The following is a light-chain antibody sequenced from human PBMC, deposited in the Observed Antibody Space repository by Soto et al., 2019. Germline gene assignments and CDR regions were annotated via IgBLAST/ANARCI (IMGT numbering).Light chain of an antibody. CDR3: QQYGSSPIT. CDR1: QSVSSSY. V-gene: IGKV3-20*01. CDR2: GAS. J-gene: IGKJ5*01. Sequence: EIVLTQSPGTLSLSPGERATISCRVSQSVSSSYLAWYQQKPGQAPRLLIYGASSRATGIPDKFSVSGSGTDFTLTISRVEPEDFAVYYCQQYGSSPITFGQGTRLEI.